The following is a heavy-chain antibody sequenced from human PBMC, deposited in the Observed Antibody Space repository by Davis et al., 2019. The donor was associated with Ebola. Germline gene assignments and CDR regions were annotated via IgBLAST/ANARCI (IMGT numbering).Heavy chain of an antibody. CDR2: ISSSSSYI. D-gene: IGHD2-2*01. CDR3: ARQLPYYSYGMDV. J-gene: IGHJ6*02. Sequence: GESLKIPCAASGFTFSSYAMHWVRQAPGKGLEWVSSISSSSSYIYYADSVKGRFTISRDTSKNTLYLQMNSLRAEDTAVYFCARQLPYYSYGMDVWGQGTTVTVSS. V-gene: IGHV3-21*04. CDR1: GFTFSSYA.